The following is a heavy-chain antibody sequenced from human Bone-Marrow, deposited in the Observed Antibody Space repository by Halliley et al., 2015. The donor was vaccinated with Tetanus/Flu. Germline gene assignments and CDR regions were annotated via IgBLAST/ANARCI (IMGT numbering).Heavy chain of an antibody. Sequence: IGGTGVSKFYADSVKGRFTISRENSENTIYLHMGSLRADDTAIYYCAKAGWTPIVSVNHLDYWGPGTLVTVSS. CDR2: IGGTGVSK. J-gene: IGHJ4*02. V-gene: IGHV3-23*01. CDR3: AKAGWTPIVSVNHLDY. D-gene: IGHD1-26*01.